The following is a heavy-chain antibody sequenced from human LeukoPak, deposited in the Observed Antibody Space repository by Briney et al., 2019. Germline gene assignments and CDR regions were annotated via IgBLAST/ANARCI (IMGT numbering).Heavy chain of an antibody. J-gene: IGHJ4*02. CDR1: GYDFTNYW. CDR3: ARRADGYNYVGTDY. CDR2: HYPGDSET. Sequence: GLALQISSQGSGYDFTNYWIAWVRPMPVKGREWMGSHYPGDSETTYSPSFQGQVTISADKSISTASLQWSSLKASDTAMYYCARRADGYNYVGTDYWGQGTLVTVSS. V-gene: IGHV5-51*01. D-gene: IGHD5-24*01.